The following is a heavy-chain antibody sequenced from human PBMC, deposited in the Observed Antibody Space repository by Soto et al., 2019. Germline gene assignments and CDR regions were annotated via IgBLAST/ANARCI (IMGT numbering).Heavy chain of an antibody. V-gene: IGHV4-39*01. Sequence: QLQLQESGPGLVKPSETLSLTCTVSGGSISSSSYYWGWIRQPPGKGLEWIGSIYYSGSTYYNPSLNSRVTISVDTSKNQFSLKLSSVTAADTAVYYCARQDYDFWSGYYATRIDYWGQGTLVTVSS. CDR3: ARQDYDFWSGYYATRIDY. CDR2: IYYSGST. D-gene: IGHD3-3*01. CDR1: GGSISSSSYY. J-gene: IGHJ4*02.